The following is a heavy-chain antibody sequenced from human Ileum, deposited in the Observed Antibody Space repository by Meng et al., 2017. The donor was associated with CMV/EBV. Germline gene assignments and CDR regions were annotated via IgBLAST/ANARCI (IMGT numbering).Heavy chain of an antibody. CDR2: ISSSGDAI. D-gene: IGHD2-2*01. J-gene: IGHJ4*02. V-gene: IGHV3-48*04. CDR3: ARAAPGEEGTSPYFDS. Sequence: GESLKISCRDSGLTLSSYTMNWVRQAPGKGLEWVSYISSSGDAINYADSVKGRFIISRDNPRNSLYLQMNSLRVEDTAVYYCARAAPGEEGTSPYFDSWGQGIQVTV. CDR1: GLTLSSYT.